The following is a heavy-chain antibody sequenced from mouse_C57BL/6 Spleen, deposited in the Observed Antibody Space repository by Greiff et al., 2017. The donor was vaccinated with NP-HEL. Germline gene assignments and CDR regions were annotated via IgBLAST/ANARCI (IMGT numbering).Heavy chain of an antibody. CDR3: TGDYDENFAY. Sequence: EVQLQQSGAELVRPGASVKLSCTASGFNIKDDYMHWVKQRPEKGLEWIGWIDPENGDTEYASKFQGKATITADTSSNTAYLQLSSLTSEDTAVYYCTGDYDENFAYWGQGTLVTVSA. CDR1: GFNIKDDY. V-gene: IGHV14-4*01. D-gene: IGHD2-4*01. CDR2: IDPENGDT. J-gene: IGHJ3*01.